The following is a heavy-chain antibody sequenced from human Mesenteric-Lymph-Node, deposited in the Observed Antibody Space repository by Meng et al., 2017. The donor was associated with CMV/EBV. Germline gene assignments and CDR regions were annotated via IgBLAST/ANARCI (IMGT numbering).Heavy chain of an antibody. CDR2: IDPDSDDT. Sequence: ASVKVSCKASAYRLTGYFIHWVRQAPGQRLEWMGSIDPDSDDTYYAQKFQGRVTMTRDTSISTAFMELRSLRSDDTAVYYCARAGGGNWGISSAYDYWGQGTLVTVSS. CDR1: AYRLTGYF. V-gene: IGHV1-2*02. CDR3: ARAGGGNWGISSAYDY. D-gene: IGHD2/OR15-2a*01. J-gene: IGHJ4*02.